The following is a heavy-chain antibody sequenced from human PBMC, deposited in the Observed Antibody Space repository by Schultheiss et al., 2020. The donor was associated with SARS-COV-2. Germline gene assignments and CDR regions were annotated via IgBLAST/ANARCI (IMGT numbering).Heavy chain of an antibody. CDR2: IDHSGST. Sequence: SQTLSLTCAVYGGSFKGYYWNWIRQPPGKGLEWIGEIDHSGSTYYNPSLKSRVTISVDTPKNQFSLKLTSVTAADTAVYYCVRMGYNFWSAYDSWGQGTLVTVSS. J-gene: IGHJ4*02. D-gene: IGHD3-3*01. CDR3: VRMGYNFWSAYDS. CDR1: GGSFKGYY. V-gene: IGHV4-34*01.